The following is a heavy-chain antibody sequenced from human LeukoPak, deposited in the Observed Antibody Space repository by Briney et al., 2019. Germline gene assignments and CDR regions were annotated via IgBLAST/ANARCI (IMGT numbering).Heavy chain of an antibody. Sequence: RASVKVSCKASGYTFTSYGISWVRQAPGQGLEWMGWISAYNGNTNYAQKLQGRVTMTTDTSTSTAYMELRSLRSDDTAVYYCARVGDFWSGYPYPPYFDYWGQGTLVTVSS. J-gene: IGHJ4*02. CDR2: ISAYNGNT. V-gene: IGHV1-18*01. CDR1: GYTFTSYG. CDR3: ARVGDFWSGYPYPPYFDY. D-gene: IGHD3-3*01.